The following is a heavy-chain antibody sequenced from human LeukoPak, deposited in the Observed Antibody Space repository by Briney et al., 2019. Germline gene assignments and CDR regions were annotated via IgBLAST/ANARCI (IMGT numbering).Heavy chain of an antibody. J-gene: IGHJ4*02. CDR3: ASEYCSSATCRFDY. Sequence: SETLSLTCTVSGGSISSYYWSWIRQPPGKGLEWIGYIYYSGSTNYNPSLKSRVTISVDTSKNQFSLKLSSVTAADTAVYYCASEYCSSATCRFDYWGQGTLVTVSS. D-gene: IGHD2-2*01. V-gene: IGHV4-59*01. CDR1: GGSISSYY. CDR2: IYYSGST.